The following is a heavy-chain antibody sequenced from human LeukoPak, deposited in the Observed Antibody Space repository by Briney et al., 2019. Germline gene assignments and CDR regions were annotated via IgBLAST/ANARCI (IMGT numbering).Heavy chain of an antibody. CDR2: IKQDGSEK. CDR1: GFTFSNYW. D-gene: IGHD6-6*01. CDR3: ARFSRSSTPVY. V-gene: IGHV3-7*01. Sequence: GGSLRLSCAASGFTFSNYWMSWVRRAPGKELDWVANIKQDGSEKNYVDSVKGRFTVSRDNAKNSLYLQMNSLRAEDTAVYYCARFSRSSTPVYWGQGTLVTVSS. J-gene: IGHJ4*02.